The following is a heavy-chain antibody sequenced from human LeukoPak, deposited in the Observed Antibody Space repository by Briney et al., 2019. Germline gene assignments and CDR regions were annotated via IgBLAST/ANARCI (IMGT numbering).Heavy chain of an antibody. CDR2: INHSGST. D-gene: IGHD3-10*01. J-gene: IGHJ4*02. V-gene: IGHV4-34*01. CDR1: GGSFSGYY. CDR3: ARARRITMVRGGHVDY. Sequence: SETLSLTCADYGGSFSGYYWSWIRQPPGKGLEWIGEINHSGSTNYNPSLKSRVTISVDTSKNQFSLKLSSVTAADTAVYYCARARRITMVRGGHVDYWGQGTLVTVSS.